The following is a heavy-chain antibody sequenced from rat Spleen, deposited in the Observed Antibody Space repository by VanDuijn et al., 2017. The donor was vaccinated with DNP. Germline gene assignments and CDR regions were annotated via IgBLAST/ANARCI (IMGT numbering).Heavy chain of an antibody. Sequence: EVQLVESGGGLVQPGRSMKLSCTASGFTFTDYNMVWVRQAPKKGPEWVATIIYDGSRAYYRDSVKGRFTISRDNAKTTLYLQMDSLRSEDTATYYCARHWDYGYKDAMDAWGQGTSVTVSS. D-gene: IGHD1-6*01. CDR3: ARHWDYGYKDAMDA. CDR1: GFTFTDYN. V-gene: IGHV5-7*01. J-gene: IGHJ4*01. CDR2: IIYDGSRA.